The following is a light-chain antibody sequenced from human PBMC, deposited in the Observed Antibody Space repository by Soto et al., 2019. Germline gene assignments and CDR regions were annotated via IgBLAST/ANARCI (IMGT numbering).Light chain of an antibody. V-gene: IGKV1-6*01. CDR2: AAS. CDR1: QGIRND. CDR3: LQDFSYPRT. J-gene: IGKJ1*01. Sequence: AVQMTQSPSSLSASIGDSVTITCRASQGIRNDLAWYQQKPGKAPKLLIYAASTVQGGVPSRFSGGGSGTDFTLTISRLQPEDFATYYCLQDFSYPRTFGQGTKVEIK.